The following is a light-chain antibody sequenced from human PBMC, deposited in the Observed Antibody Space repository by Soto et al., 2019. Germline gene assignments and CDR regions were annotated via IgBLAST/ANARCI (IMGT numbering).Light chain of an antibody. CDR2: AAS. CDR3: QQLNSYPLT. J-gene: IGKJ4*01. V-gene: IGKV1-9*01. Sequence: DIPLTQSPSFLSASVGDRVSISCRASQAINSYLAWYQQKPGKAPKLLIYAASTLQTGVPSRFSGSGSGTEFTLTISSLEPEDFATYYCQQLNSYPLTFGGGAVVQI. CDR1: QAINSY.